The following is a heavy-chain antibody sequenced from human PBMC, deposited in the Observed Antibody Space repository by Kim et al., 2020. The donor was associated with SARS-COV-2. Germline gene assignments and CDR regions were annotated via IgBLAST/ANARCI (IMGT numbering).Heavy chain of an antibody. CDR2: LSYSGRT. CDR3: ARLYAFTGCYTAYYFDF. CDR1: GASIGSHGYF. V-gene: IGHV4-39*01. J-gene: IGHJ4*02. D-gene: IGHD3-9*01. Sequence: SETLSLTCTVSGASIGSHGYFWAWIRQPPGRGLEWIASLSYSGRTYYTPSLERRVTTSLDTSKTQFSLRLTSVTAADTAVYHCARLYAFTGCYTAYYFDFWGQGTLVTVSS.